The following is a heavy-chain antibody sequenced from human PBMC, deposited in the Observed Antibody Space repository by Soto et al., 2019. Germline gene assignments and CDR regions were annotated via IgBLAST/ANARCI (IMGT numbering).Heavy chain of an antibody. J-gene: IGHJ4*02. CDR3: ARDTSGTTSY. Sequence: PGGSLRLSCAASGFTFSSYSMNWVRQAPGKGLEWVSYISSSGSTIYYADSVKGRFTISRDNAKNSLYLQMNSLRAEDTAVYYCARDTSGTTSYWGQGTLVTVSS. CDR2: ISSSGSTI. V-gene: IGHV3-48*04. CDR1: GFTFSSYS. D-gene: IGHD1-1*01.